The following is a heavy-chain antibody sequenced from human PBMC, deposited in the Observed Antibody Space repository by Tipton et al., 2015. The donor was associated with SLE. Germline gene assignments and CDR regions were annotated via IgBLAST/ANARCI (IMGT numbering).Heavy chain of an antibody. Sequence: LRLSCTVSGGSVNGHYWNWIRQAPGKGLEWIGYIYYKGSTDYKSSLKSRLTISIDTSKNQVSLKLTSVTAADTAVYYCARAPLFGVVTVRGPFDYWAQGPLFTVSS. V-gene: IGHV4-59*02. J-gene: IGHJ4*02. D-gene: IGHD3-3*01. CDR2: IYYKGST. CDR1: GGSVNGHY. CDR3: ARAPLFGVVTVRGPFDY.